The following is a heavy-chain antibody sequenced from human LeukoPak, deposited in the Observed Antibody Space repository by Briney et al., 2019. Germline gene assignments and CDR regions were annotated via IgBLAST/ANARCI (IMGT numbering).Heavy chain of an antibody. V-gene: IGHV3-30-3*01. Sequence: GRSLRLSCEASGFTFSNYGVHWVRQAPGKGLEWVAVISYDGSKKYNADSVKGRFTISRDISKNTLYLQMNSLRADDTAVYYCARDLGGYCSGGSCSCFQHWGQGTLVTVSS. J-gene: IGHJ1*01. CDR3: ARDLGGYCSGGSCSCFQH. D-gene: IGHD2-15*01. CDR1: GFTFSNYG. CDR2: ISYDGSKK.